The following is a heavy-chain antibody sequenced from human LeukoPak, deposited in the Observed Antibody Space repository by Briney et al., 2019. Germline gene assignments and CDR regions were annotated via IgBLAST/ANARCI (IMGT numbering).Heavy chain of an antibody. V-gene: IGHV4-34*01. CDR1: GGSFSGYY. CDR3: ASRAVAGQNNWFDH. Sequence: PSETLSLTCAVYGGSFSGYYWSWIRQPPGKGLEWIGEINHSGSTNYNPSLKSRVTISVDTSKNQFSLKLSSVTAADTAVYYCASRAVAGQNNWFDHWGQGTLVTVSS. CDR2: INHSGST. J-gene: IGHJ5*02. D-gene: IGHD6-19*01.